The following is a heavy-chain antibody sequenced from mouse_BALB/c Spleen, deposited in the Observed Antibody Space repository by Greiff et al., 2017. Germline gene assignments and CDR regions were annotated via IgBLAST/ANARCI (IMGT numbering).Heavy chain of an antibody. CDR2: ISSGGGST. Sequence: EVKLMESGGGLVKPGGSLKLSCAASGFAFSSYDMSWVRQTPEKRLEWVAYISSGGGSTYYPDTVKGRFTISRDNAKNTLYLQMSSLKSEDTAMYYCAREGNGNYGGFAYWGQGTLVTVSA. D-gene: IGHD2-1*01. CDR3: AREGNGNYGGFAY. J-gene: IGHJ3*01. CDR1: GFAFSSYD. V-gene: IGHV5-12-1*01.